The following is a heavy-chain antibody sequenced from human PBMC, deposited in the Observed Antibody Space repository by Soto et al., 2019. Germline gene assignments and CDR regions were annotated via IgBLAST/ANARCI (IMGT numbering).Heavy chain of an antibody. CDR1: GFNFTSSA. J-gene: IGHJ4*02. CDR2: IVVGSGNT. V-gene: IGHV1-58*01. D-gene: IGHD4-17*01. Sequence: QMQLVQSGPEVKKPGTSVKVSCKASGFNFTSSAVQWVRQARGQRLELIGWIVVGSGNTNYAQKFQERVTITRDMSTSTAYMELSSLRSEDTAVYYCAAALPDDGDYVGFYFDYWGQGTLVTVSS. CDR3: AAALPDDGDYVGFYFDY.